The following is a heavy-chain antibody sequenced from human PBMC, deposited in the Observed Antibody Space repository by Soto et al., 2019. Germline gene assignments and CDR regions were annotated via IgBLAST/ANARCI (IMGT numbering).Heavy chain of an antibody. J-gene: IGHJ6*02. CDR3: AKDSSDYPYYYYYGMDV. CDR2: ISYDGSNK. Sequence: QVQLVESGGGVVQPGRSLRLSCAASGFTFSSCGMHWVRQAPGKGLEWVAVISYDGSNKYYADSVKGRFTISRDNSKNTLYLQMNSLRAEDTAVYYCAKDSSDYPYYYYYGMDVWGQGTTVTVSS. D-gene: IGHD4-17*01. V-gene: IGHV3-30*18. CDR1: GFTFSSCG.